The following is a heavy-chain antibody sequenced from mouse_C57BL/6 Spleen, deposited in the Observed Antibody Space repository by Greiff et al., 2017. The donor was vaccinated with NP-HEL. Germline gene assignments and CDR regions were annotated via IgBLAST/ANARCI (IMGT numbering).Heavy chain of an antibody. CDR1: GFTFSSYT. V-gene: IGHV5-9*01. Sequence: EVKLVESGGGLVKPGGSLKLSCAASGFTFSSYTMSWVRQTPEKRLEWVATISGGGGNTYYPDSVKGRFTISRDNAKNTLYLQMSSLRSEDTALYYCARNGYDDVPWFAYWGQGTLVTVSA. CDR3: ARNGYDDVPWFAY. CDR2: ISGGGGNT. D-gene: IGHD2-2*01. J-gene: IGHJ3*01.